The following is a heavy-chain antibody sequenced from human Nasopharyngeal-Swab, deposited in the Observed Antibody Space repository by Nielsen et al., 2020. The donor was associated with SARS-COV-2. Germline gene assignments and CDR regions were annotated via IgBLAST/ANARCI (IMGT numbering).Heavy chain of an antibody. CDR3: ARVHPPRQYYDFWSGYFDY. Sequence: RQAPGKGLEWIGEINHSGSTNYNPSLKSRVTISVDTSKNQFSLKLSSVTAADTAVYYCARVHPPRQYYDFWSGYFDYWGQGTLVTVSS. J-gene: IGHJ4*02. D-gene: IGHD3-3*01. CDR2: INHSGST. V-gene: IGHV4-34*01.